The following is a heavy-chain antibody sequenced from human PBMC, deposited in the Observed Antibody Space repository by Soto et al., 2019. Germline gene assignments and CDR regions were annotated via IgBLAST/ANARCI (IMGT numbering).Heavy chain of an antibody. CDR1: GDGVSSNSAA. J-gene: IGHJ6*02. V-gene: IGHV6-1*01. CDR3: ARASSYYYYSGSHDLYSV. Sequence: SQTLSLTCAISGDGVSSNSAAWYWIRQSPSRGLEWLGRTYYRSKWYNDYAVSVKSRITINPDTSKNQFSLQLNSVTPEDTAVYYCARASSYYYYSGSHDLYSVRGQGTTDIVSS. D-gene: IGHD3-10*01. CDR2: TYYRSKWYN.